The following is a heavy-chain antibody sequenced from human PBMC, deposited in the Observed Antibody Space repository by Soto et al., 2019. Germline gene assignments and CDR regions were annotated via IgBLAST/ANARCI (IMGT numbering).Heavy chain of an antibody. Sequence: QVQLQESGPGLVKPSQTLSLTCTVSGGSISSGGYYWSWIRQHPGKGLEWIGYIYYSGSTYYNPTLKSRVTISVDTSKNQFSLKLSSVTAADTAVYYCAREGSRGNYLDYWGQGTLVTVSS. CDR3: AREGSRGNYLDY. CDR1: GGSISSGGYY. J-gene: IGHJ4*02. CDR2: IYYSGST. V-gene: IGHV4-31*03.